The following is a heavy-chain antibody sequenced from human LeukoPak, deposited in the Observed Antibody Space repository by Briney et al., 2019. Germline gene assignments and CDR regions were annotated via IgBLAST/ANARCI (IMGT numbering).Heavy chain of an antibody. J-gene: IGHJ4*02. Sequence: PSESLSLTCIVAGGSISSTSYYWGWIRDPPGRGLEWIASIYYSGTTYYNPSLKSRVTISVDTSKNRFSLKLTSVTAADTAVYYCARLGTTATPQEWGQGTLVTVSS. CDR3: ARLGTTATPQE. D-gene: IGHD4-17*01. CDR2: IYYSGTT. V-gene: IGHV4-39*01. CDR1: GGSISSTSYY.